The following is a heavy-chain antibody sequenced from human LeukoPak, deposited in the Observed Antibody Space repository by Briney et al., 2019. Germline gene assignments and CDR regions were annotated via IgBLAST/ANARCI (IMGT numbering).Heavy chain of an antibody. CDR3: ARVRDIVVVPAAPAEGWFDP. Sequence: AGGSLRLSCAASGFTFSSYWMSWVRQAPGKGLEWVANIKQDGSEKYYVDSVKGRFTISRDNAKNSLYLQMNSLRAEDTAVYYCARVRDIVVVPAAPAEGWFDPWGQGTLVTVSS. D-gene: IGHD2-2*01. V-gene: IGHV3-7*01. CDR2: IKQDGSEK. J-gene: IGHJ5*02. CDR1: GFTFSSYW.